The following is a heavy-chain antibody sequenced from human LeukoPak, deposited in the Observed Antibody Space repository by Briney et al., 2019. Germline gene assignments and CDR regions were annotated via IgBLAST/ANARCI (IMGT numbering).Heavy chain of an antibody. CDR3: ARGYDYGDYVGDFDY. D-gene: IGHD4-17*01. Sequence: GASVKVSCKASGYTFTSYPISWVRLAPGQGLEWMGWITTYNGNTNYAQKLQGRVTMTTDTSTSTAYMDLRGLRSDDTAVYYCARGYDYGDYVGDFDYWGQGTLVTVSS. CDR2: ITTYNGNT. J-gene: IGHJ4*02. CDR1: GYTFTSYP. V-gene: IGHV1-18*01.